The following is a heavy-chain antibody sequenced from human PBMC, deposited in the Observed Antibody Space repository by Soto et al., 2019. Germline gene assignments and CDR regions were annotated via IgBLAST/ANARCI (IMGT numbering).Heavy chain of an antibody. CDR2: ISYDGSNK. CDR1: GFTFSSYG. Sequence: GGSLRLSCAASGFTFSSYGMHWVRQAPGKGLEWVAVISYDGSNKYQADSVKGRFTISRDNSKNTLYLQMNSLRAEDTAVYYCAKVGDDFWSGYNYYGMDVWGQGTTVTVSS. CDR3: AKVGDDFWSGYNYYGMDV. D-gene: IGHD3-3*01. J-gene: IGHJ6*02. V-gene: IGHV3-30*18.